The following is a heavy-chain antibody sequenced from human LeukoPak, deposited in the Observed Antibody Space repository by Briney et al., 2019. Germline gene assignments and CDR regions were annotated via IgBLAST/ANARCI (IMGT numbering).Heavy chain of an antibody. D-gene: IGHD1-26*01. J-gene: IGHJ3*02. Sequence: SETLSLTCAVSGGSISSSNWWSWVRQPPGKGLEWIGSIYYSGSTYYNPSLKSRVTISVDTSKNQFSLKLSSVTAADTAVYYCATLVGARFTAFDIWGQGTVVTVSS. CDR2: IYYSGST. V-gene: IGHV4-4*02. CDR1: GGSISSSNW. CDR3: ATLVGARFTAFDI.